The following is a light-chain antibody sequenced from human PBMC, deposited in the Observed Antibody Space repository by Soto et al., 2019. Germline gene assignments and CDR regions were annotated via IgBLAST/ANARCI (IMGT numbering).Light chain of an antibody. J-gene: IGLJ1*01. Sequence: QSVLTHPASVSGSPGQSITISCTGTSSDVGGYNYVSWYQQHPGKAPKLMIYGVSNRPSGVSNRFSGSKSGNTASLTISGLQAEDEADYYCSSYTSSSTLLYVFGTGTKVTVL. V-gene: IGLV2-14*01. CDR3: SSYTSSSTLLYV. CDR2: GVS. CDR1: SSDVGGYNY.